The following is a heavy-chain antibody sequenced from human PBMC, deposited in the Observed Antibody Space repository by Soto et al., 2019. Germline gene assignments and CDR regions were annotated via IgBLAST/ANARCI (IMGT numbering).Heavy chain of an antibody. CDR3: ARDRAAAGTAHITEYYYYYYGMDV. J-gene: IGHJ6*02. CDR2: ISYDGSNK. CDR1: GFTFSSYA. D-gene: IGHD6-13*01. Sequence: PGGSLRLSCAASGFTFSSYAMHWVRQAPGKGLEWVAVISYDGSNKYYADSVKGRFTISRDNSKNTLYLQMNSLRAEDTAVYYCARDRAAAGTAHITEYYYYYYGMDVWGQGTTVTVSS. V-gene: IGHV3-30-3*01.